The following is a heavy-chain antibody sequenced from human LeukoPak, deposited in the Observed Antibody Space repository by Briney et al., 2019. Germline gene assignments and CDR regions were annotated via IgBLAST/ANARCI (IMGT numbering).Heavy chain of an antibody. CDR2: ISRSSTTI. CDR3: ARDAYSSSRNDY. CDR1: GFTFSSYS. Sequence: GGSLRLSCAASGFTFSSYSMNWVRQAPGKGLDWVSYISRSSTTIYYADSVKGRFTISRDNAKNSLYLQMNSLRAEDTAVYYCARDAYSSSRNDYWGQGTLVTVSS. J-gene: IGHJ4*02. V-gene: IGHV3-48*01. D-gene: IGHD6-13*01.